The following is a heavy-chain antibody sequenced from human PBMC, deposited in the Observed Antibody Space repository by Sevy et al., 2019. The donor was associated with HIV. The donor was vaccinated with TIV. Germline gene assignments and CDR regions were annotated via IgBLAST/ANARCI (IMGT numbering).Heavy chain of an antibody. D-gene: IGHD2-8*01. CDR1: GFTFSYSG. V-gene: IGHV3-30*02. Sequence: GGSLRLSCAASGFTFSYSGMHWVRQAPGKGLEWLTFIQFDGSSQYYADSVKGRFTILRDNSKNTLYLQMNSLRGDDKAVYYCAKNTAAVGVGGFDYWGQGALVTVSS. J-gene: IGHJ4*02. CDR3: AKNTAAVGVGGFDY. CDR2: IQFDGSSQ.